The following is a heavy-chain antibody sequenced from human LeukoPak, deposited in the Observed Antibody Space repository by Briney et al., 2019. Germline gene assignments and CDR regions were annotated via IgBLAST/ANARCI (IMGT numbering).Heavy chain of an antibody. CDR2: INSDGSIT. CDR1: GFIFSDYW. D-gene: IGHD5-18*01. V-gene: IGHV3-74*01. J-gene: IGHJ4*02. Sequence: GGSLRLSCAASGFIFSDYWMHWVRQAPGKGLEWVSRINSDGSITTYADSVEGRFTISRDNAKNTLYLQMNSLRAEDTAVYYCARQLWPLFDYWGQGTLVTVSS. CDR3: ARQLWPLFDY.